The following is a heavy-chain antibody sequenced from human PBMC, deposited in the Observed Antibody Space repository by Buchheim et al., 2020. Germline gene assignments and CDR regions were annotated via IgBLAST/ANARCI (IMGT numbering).Heavy chain of an antibody. J-gene: IGHJ4*02. CDR1: GFTFSSYA. CDR2: IRGSDSRT. CDR3: AKEFNNWNYVKYFDY. Sequence: EVQLLESGGGLVQPGGSLRLSCAASGFTFSSYALSWVRQAPGKGLEWVSGIRGSDSRTYYADSVKGWFTISRDRSTNTVYLQMNSLRAEDTAVYYCAKEFNNWNYVKYFDYWGQGTL. D-gene: IGHD1-7*01. V-gene: IGHV3-23*01.